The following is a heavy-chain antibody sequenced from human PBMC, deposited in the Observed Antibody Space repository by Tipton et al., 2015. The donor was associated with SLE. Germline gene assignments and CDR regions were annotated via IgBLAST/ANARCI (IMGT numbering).Heavy chain of an antibody. D-gene: IGHD5-12*01. J-gene: IGHJ4*02. V-gene: IGHV4-39*07. CDR2: IYYSGST. CDR3: ARGSFPVVATTPLSD. Sequence: TLSLTCTVSGGSISSSSYYWGWIRQPPGKGLEWIGSIYYSGSTYYNPSLKSRVTISVDTSKNQFSLKLSSVTAADTAVYYCARGSFPVVATTPLSDWGQGTLVTVSS. CDR1: GGSISSSSYY.